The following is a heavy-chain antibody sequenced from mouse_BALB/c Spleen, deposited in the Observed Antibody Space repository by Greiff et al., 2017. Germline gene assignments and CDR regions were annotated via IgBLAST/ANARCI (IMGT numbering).Heavy chain of an antibody. D-gene: IGHD2-4*01. V-gene: IGHV3-8*02. J-gene: IGHJ3*01. Sequence: EVKLMESGPSLVKPSQTLSLTCSVTGDSITSGYWNWIRKFPGNKLEYVGYISYSGSTYYNPSLKSRISITRDTSKNQYYLQLNSVTTEDTATYYCARRGYYDYDGFAYWGQGTLVTVSA. CDR3: ARRGYYDYDGFAY. CDR1: GDSITSGY. CDR2: ISYSGST.